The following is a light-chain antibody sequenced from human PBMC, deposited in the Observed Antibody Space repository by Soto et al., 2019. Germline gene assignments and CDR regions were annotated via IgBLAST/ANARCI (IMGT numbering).Light chain of an antibody. V-gene: IGLV2-8*01. CDR1: SSDVGGYNY. J-gene: IGLJ6*01. CDR3: SSYSGSSHYV. Sequence: QSALTQPPSASGSPGQSVTISCTGTSSDVGGYNYISWYQQHPGKAPKLMIYEVSKRPSGVPDRFSGSKSGNTASLTVSGLQAEDEADYFCSSYSGSSHYVFGTGTQLTFL. CDR2: EVS.